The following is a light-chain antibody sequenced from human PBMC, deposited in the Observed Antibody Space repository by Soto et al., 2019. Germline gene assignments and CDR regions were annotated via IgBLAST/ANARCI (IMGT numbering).Light chain of an antibody. CDR1: QTISSW. Sequence: DIRMTQSPSTLSGSVGDRVTITCRASQTISSWLAWYQQKPGKAPKLLIYKASTLKSGVPSRFSGSGSGTEFTLTISRLQPDDFATYYGQHYNSYSEAFGQGTKVDIK. V-gene: IGKV1-5*03. CDR2: KAS. J-gene: IGKJ1*01. CDR3: QHYNSYSEA.